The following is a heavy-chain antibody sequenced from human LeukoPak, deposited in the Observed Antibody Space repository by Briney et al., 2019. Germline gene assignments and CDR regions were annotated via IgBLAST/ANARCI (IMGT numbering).Heavy chain of an antibody. D-gene: IGHD2-2*01. V-gene: IGHV1-18*04. J-gene: IGHJ4*02. CDR2: INAYNGNT. CDR1: GYTFISYG. CDR3: AREAGGTSADY. Sequence: VASVKVSCEASGYTFISYGISWVRQAPGQGPEWMGWINAYNGNTNFAQKLKGRVTMTTDTSTSTAYMELRSLRSDDTAVYYCAREAGGTSADYWGQGTLVTVSS.